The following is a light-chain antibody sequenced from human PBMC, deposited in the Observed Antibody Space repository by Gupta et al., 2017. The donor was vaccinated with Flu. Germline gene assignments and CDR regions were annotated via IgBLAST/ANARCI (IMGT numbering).Light chain of an antibody. CDR3: GTWDSSLSAWV. CDR1: SSNIENNY. J-gene: IGLJ3*02. Sequence: QPVLTQPPSAPAAPVQKVTITCSGSSSNIENNYLSWYQQLPGTAPILLICENNKRPSGIPDRFSGSKSDTSATRGITGLQTGDEADYYCGTWDSSLSAWVFGGGTKLTVL. V-gene: IGLV1-51*02. CDR2: ENN.